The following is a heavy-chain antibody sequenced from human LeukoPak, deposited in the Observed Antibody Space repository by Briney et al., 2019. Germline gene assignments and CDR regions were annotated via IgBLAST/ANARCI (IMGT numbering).Heavy chain of an antibody. CDR3: ARVGTTIAHSDY. V-gene: IGHV3-21*01. CDR2: ISSSSSYI. J-gene: IGHJ4*02. Sequence: GGSLRLSCAAPEFTFSSDSMSWGRQAPRKRLEWVSSISSSSSYIYYPDSVKGRFTISRDNAKNSLYLQMNSLRAEDTAVYYCARVGTTIAHSDYWGQGTLVTVSS. D-gene: IGHD1-14*01. CDR1: EFTFSSDS.